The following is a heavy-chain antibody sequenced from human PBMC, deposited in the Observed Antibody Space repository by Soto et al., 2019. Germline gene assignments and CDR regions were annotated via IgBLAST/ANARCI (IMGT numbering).Heavy chain of an antibody. CDR1: GDSVSSNSAA. J-gene: IGHJ6*02. D-gene: IGHD6-19*01. V-gene: IGHV6-1*01. CDR2: TYYRSKWYN. Sequence: SQTLSLTCAISGDSVSSNSAAWNWIRQSPSRGLEWLGRTYYRSKWYNDYAVSVKSRITINPDTSKNQFSLRLNSVTPEDTAVYYCARGSEPNSSGWYLSSYGMDVWGQGTTVTVSS. CDR3: ARGSEPNSSGWYLSSYGMDV.